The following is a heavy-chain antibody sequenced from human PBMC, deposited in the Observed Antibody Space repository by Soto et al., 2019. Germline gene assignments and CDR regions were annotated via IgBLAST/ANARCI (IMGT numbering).Heavy chain of an antibody. Sequence: PSETMPLTCTVSGGNIISRGYYWTCIKKHPGKGLEWIGYNYYSGITYYNPSLKSRVTISLDTSKNQFSLKLSSVTAADTAVYYCARGSSIAGLYYGMDVWGQGTTVTVSS. V-gene: IGHV4-31*03. CDR1: GGNIISRGYY. J-gene: IGHJ6*02. CDR2: NYYSGIT. CDR3: ARGSSIAGLYYGMDV. D-gene: IGHD6-6*01.